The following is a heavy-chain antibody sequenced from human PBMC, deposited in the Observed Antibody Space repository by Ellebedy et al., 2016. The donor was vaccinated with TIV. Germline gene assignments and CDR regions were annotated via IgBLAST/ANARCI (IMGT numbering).Heavy chain of an antibody. Sequence: GESLKISCEASGVSVSSHGMHWVRQAPGKGLQWVAVISYDGSNKYYADSVKGRFTISRDNSKNTLYLQMNSLRAEDTAVYYCARDRETERADYWGQGTLVTVSS. CDR3: ARDRETERADY. V-gene: IGHV3-30*03. J-gene: IGHJ4*02. D-gene: IGHD1-1*01. CDR1: GVSVSSHG. CDR2: ISYDGSNK.